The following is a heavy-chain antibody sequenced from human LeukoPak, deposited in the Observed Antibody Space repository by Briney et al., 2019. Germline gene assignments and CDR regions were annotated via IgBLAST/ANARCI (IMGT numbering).Heavy chain of an antibody. D-gene: IGHD3-22*01. CDR1: GGTFSSYA. CDR2: IIPIFGTA. CDR3: ARDGHRRYHYDSSGREDAFDI. Sequence: SVKVSCKASGGTFSSYAISWVRQAPGQGLEWMGGIIPIFGTANYAQKFQGRVTMTRDTSTSTAYMELRSLRSDDTAVYYCARDGHRRYHYDSSGREDAFDIWGQGTMVTVSS. V-gene: IGHV1-69*05. J-gene: IGHJ3*02.